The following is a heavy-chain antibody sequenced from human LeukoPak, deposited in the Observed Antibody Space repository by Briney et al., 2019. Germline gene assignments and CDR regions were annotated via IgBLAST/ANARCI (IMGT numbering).Heavy chain of an antibody. Sequence: GGSLRLSCAASGFTFSSYSMNWVRQAPGKGLEWVSSISSSSSYIYYADSVKGRFTISRDNAKNSLYLQMNSLRAEDTAVYYCARGGEKGWYFDLWGRGTLVTVSS. CDR3: ARGGEKGWYFDL. V-gene: IGHV3-21*01. CDR1: GFTFSSYS. CDR2: ISSSSSYI. D-gene: IGHD4-17*01. J-gene: IGHJ2*01.